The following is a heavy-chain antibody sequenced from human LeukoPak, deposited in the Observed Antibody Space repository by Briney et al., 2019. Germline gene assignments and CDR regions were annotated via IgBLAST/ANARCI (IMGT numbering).Heavy chain of an antibody. CDR2: IYYSGST. J-gene: IGHJ4*02. CDR1: GGSISSYY. V-gene: IGHV4-59*01. CDR3: ARTAMVNTPFDY. D-gene: IGHD5-18*01. Sequence: SETLSLTCTVSGGSISSYYWSWIRQPPGKGLEWIGYIYYSGSTNYNPSLKSRVTISVDTSKNQFSLKLSSVTAADTAVYYCARTAMVNTPFDYWGQGTLVTVSS.